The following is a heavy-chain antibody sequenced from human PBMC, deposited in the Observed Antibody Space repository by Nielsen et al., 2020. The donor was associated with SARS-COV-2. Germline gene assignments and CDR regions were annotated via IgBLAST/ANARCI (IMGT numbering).Heavy chain of an antibody. Sequence: GGSLRLSCAASGFTVSSNYMSWVRQAPGKGLEWVSVIYSGGSTYYADSVKGRFTISRDNAKNSLYLQMNSLRAEDTAVYYCTFYCSSTSCYGAFDIWGQGTMVTVSS. J-gene: IGHJ3*02. CDR3: TFYCSSTSCYGAFDI. CDR1: GFTVSSNY. D-gene: IGHD2-2*01. V-gene: IGHV3-53*01. CDR2: IYSGGST.